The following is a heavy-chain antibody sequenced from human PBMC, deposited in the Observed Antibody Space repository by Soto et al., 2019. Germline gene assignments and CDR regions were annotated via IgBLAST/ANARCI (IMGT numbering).Heavy chain of an antibody. CDR3: ARVSSGWYGYYFDY. D-gene: IGHD6-19*01. CDR1: GGSISSYY. CDR2: IYYSGST. Sequence: SETLSLTCTVSGGSISSYYWSWIRQPPGKGLEWIGYIYYSGSTNYNPSLKSRVTISVDTSKNQFSLKLSSVTAADTAVYYCARVSSGWYGYYFDYWGQGTLVTVSS. V-gene: IGHV4-59*01. J-gene: IGHJ4*02.